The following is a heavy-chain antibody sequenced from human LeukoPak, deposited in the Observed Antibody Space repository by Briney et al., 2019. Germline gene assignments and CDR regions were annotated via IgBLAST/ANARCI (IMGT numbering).Heavy chain of an antibody. V-gene: IGHV3-7*03. CDR3: ARDFGLRCSGGTCYSVYYYGMDV. J-gene: IGHJ6*04. Sequence: GGSLRLSCSASGFSFSNYAMYWVRQAPGKGLEWVANIKQGGSEKYYVDSVKGRFTISGDNAKNSLYLQMNSLRAEDTAVYYCARDFGLRCSGGTCYSVYYYGMDVWGKGTTVTVSS. D-gene: IGHD2-15*01. CDR1: GFSFSNYA. CDR2: IKQGGSEK.